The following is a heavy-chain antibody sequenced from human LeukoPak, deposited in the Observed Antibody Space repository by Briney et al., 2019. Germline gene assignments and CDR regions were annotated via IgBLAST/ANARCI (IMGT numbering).Heavy chain of an antibody. Sequence: PSETLSLTCTVSGGSISSYYWSWIRQPPGKGLEWIGYIYYGGSTNYNPSLKSRVTISVDTSKNQFSLKLSSVTAADTAVYYCARDGLLWFGELGTWGQGTLVTVSS. D-gene: IGHD3-10*01. V-gene: IGHV4-59*01. CDR2: IYYGGST. CDR3: ARDGLLWFGELGT. J-gene: IGHJ5*02. CDR1: GGSISSYY.